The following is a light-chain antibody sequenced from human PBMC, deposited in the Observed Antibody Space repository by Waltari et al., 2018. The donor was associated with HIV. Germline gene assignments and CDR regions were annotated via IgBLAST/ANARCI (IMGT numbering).Light chain of an antibody. Sequence: DIQMTKSPSALSASVGGRATIICRARQSVGSWLAWYQQKPGKAPKLLIYRASTLEKGVPSRCTGSGSGTEFTLTISSLQPEDFGTYYCQQYDTYLTFGQGTRLEMK. J-gene: IGKJ2*01. CDR3: QQYDTYLT. CDR1: QSVGSW. V-gene: IGKV1-5*03. CDR2: RAS.